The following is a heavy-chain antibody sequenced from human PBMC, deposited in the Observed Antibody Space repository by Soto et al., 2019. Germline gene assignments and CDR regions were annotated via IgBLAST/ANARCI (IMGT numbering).Heavy chain of an antibody. CDR3: ARGSLHSSSYFDY. D-gene: IGHD6-6*01. V-gene: IGHV4-34*01. CDR2: INHSGST. J-gene: IGHJ4*02. CDR1: GGSFSGYY. Sequence: QVQLQQWGAGLLKPSETLSLTCAVYGGSFSGYYWSWIRQPPGKGLEWVGEINHSGSTNYNPSLKSRVTISVDTSKSQFSLKLSSVTAADTAVYYCARGSLHSSSYFDYWGQGTLVTVSS.